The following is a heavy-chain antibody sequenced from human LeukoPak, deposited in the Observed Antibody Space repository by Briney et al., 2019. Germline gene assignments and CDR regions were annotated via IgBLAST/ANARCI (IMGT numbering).Heavy chain of an antibody. V-gene: IGHV3-21*04. Sequence: GGSLRLSCAASGFTFSSYSMNWVRQAPGKGLEWVSSISSSSSYIYYADSVKGRFTISRDNSKNTLYLQMNSLRAEDTAVCYCAKVKGIPVPGTDYWGQGTLVTVSS. CDR2: ISSSSSYI. D-gene: IGHD6-19*01. J-gene: IGHJ4*02. CDR1: GFTFSSYS. CDR3: AKVKGIPVPGTDY.